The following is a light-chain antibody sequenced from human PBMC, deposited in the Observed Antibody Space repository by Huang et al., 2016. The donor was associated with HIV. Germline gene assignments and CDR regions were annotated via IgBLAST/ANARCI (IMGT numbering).Light chain of an antibody. CDR3: QQYYSTPLT. CDR2: WAS. J-gene: IGKJ1*01. CDR1: QSVLYSSNNKNY. V-gene: IGKV4-1*01. Sequence: DIVMTQSPDSLAVSLGERATINCKSSQSVLYSSNNKNYLAWYQQKPGQPPKLLIYWASPRESGVPYRFSGSGSWTDFTLTISSLQAEDVAVYYCQQYYSTPLTFGQGTKVEIK.